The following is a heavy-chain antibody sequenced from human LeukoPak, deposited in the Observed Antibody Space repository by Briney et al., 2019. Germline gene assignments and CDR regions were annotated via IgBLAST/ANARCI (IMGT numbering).Heavy chain of an antibody. CDR3: SRGSGLGDWFDP. CDR1: GGSISSSSYY. V-gene: IGHV4-39*07. J-gene: IGHJ5*02. CDR2: IYYSGST. Sequence: SETLSLTCTVSGGSISSSSYYWGSIRQPPGKGLEWIGSIYYSGSTYYNPSLKSRVTISVDTSKNQFSLKLSSVTAADTAVYYRSRGSGLGDWFDPWGQGTLVTVSS.